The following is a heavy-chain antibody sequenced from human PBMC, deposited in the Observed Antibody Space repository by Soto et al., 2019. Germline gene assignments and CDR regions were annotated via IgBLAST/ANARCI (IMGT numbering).Heavy chain of an antibody. D-gene: IGHD2-2*01. CDR1: GYSFTSYW. CDR2: IYPGDSDT. Sequence: GESLKISCKGSGYSFTSYWIGWVRQMPGKGLEWMGIIYPGDSDTRYSPSFQGQVTISADKSISTAYLQWSSLKASDTAMYYCARLLVVVPAATSLDYWGQGTRVTVSS. J-gene: IGHJ4*02. CDR3: ARLLVVVPAATSLDY. V-gene: IGHV5-51*01.